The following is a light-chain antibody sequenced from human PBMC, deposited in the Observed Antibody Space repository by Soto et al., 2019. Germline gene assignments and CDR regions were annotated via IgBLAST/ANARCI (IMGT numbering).Light chain of an antibody. J-gene: IGLJ1*01. V-gene: IGLV1-40*01. Sequence: QSVLTQPPSVSAAPGQRVTISCSGSSSNLGAGYDVQWYQQFPGTAPKLLIYANSARPSGVPDRFSGSKSGTSASLAITGLQAEDEADYYCQSYDSSLIVSKVFGTGTKVTVL. CDR1: SSNLGAGYD. CDR2: ANS. CDR3: QSYDSSLIVSKV.